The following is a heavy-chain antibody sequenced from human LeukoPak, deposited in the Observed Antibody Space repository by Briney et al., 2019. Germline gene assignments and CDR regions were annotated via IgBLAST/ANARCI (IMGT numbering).Heavy chain of an antibody. D-gene: IGHD3-22*01. V-gene: IGHV4-39*07. CDR1: GGSISSSSYY. Sequence: KPSETLSLTCTVSGGSISSSSYYWGWIRQPPGKGLEWIGSIYYSGSTYYNPSLKSRVTISVDTSKNQFSLKLSSVTAADTAVYYCARVGYYDSSGYSIWGQGTMVTVSS. CDR3: ARVGYYDSSGYSI. J-gene: IGHJ3*02. CDR2: IYYSGST.